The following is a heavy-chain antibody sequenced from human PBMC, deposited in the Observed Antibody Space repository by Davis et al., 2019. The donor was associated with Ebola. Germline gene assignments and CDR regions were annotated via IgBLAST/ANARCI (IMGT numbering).Heavy chain of an antibody. J-gene: IGHJ3*02. CDR3: ARHVGTRRPLDAFDI. V-gene: IGHV4-59*08. D-gene: IGHD2-15*01. CDR1: GGSISSYY. Sequence: PSETLSLTCTVSGGSISSYYWSWIRQPPGKGLEWIGYIYYSGSTNYNPSLKSRVTISVDTSKNQFSLKLSSVTAADTAVYYCARHVGTRRPLDAFDIWGQGTMVTVSS. CDR2: IYYSGST.